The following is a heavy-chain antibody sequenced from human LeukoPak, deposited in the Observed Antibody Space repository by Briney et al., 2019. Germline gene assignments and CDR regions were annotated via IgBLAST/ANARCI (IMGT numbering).Heavy chain of an antibody. CDR2: IYYSGST. D-gene: IGHD5-18*01. CDR1: GSTFSAYW. V-gene: IGHV4-38-2*01. CDR3: ARGDVDTAMGN. J-gene: IGHJ4*02. Sequence: GSLRLSCAASGSTFSAYWMTWVRQPPGKGLEWIGSIYYSGSTYYNPSLKSRVTISVDTSKNQFSLKLSSVTAADTAVYYCARGDVDTAMGNWGQGTLVTVSS.